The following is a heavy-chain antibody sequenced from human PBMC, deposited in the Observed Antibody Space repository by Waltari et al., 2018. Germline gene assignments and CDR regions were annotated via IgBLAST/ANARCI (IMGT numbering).Heavy chain of an antibody. V-gene: IGHV3-7*01. CDR2: IKEDGGRK. Sequence: EVQLVESGGGLVQPGGSLRLSCAASVFTLSHYWMGWVRQAQGKGLEWVAGIKEDGGRKDYVDSVKGRFTISRDNAKSTLYLQMNSLRAEDTAVFYCVRNRGWQQFDFWGQGTLVTVSS. CDR1: VFTLSHYW. D-gene: IGHD2-15*01. CDR3: VRNRGWQQFDF. J-gene: IGHJ4*02.